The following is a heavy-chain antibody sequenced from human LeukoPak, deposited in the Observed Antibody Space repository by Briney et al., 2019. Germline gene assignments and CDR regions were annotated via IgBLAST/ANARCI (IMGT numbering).Heavy chain of an antibody. J-gene: IGHJ6*02. V-gene: IGHV4-39*07. D-gene: IGHD2-2*01. CDR3: ARGCNVVVPAAGGDYYYYYGMDV. CDR1: GGSISSSSYY. CDR2: INHSGST. Sequence: PSETLSLTCTVSGGSISSSSYYWGWIRQPPGKGLEWIGEINHSGSTNYNPSLKSRVTISVDTSKNQFSLKLSSVTAADTAVYYCARGCNVVVPAAGGDYYYYYGMDVWGQGTTVTVSS.